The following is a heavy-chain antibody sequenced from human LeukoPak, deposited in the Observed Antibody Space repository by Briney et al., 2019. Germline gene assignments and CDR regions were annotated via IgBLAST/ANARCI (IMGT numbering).Heavy chain of an antibody. V-gene: IGHV1-18*04. Sequence: ASVTVSCKASGYTFTGYYMHWVRQAPGQGREWMGWISAYNGNTNYAQNLQGRVTMTTDTSTSTAYMELRSLRSDDTAVYYCARDRVVVAATCDYWGQGTLVTVSS. CDR2: ISAYNGNT. CDR3: ARDRVVVAATCDY. CDR1: GYTFTGYY. D-gene: IGHD2-15*01. J-gene: IGHJ4*02.